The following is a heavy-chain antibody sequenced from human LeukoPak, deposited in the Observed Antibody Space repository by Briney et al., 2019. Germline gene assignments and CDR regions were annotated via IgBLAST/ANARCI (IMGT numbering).Heavy chain of an antibody. CDR3: IRAPRWEGGNNWFDP. J-gene: IGHJ5*02. CDR1: GFTFSNFW. V-gene: IGHV3-74*01. CDR2: ISPDGRKT. Sequence: PGGSLRLSCAASGFTFSNFWMHWVRQAPEKGLVWVSRISPDGRKTDYADSVKGRFITSRENAESTLYLQMNILRPEDTAVYYCIRAPRWEGGNNWFDPWGQGTLVTVSS. D-gene: IGHD1-26*01.